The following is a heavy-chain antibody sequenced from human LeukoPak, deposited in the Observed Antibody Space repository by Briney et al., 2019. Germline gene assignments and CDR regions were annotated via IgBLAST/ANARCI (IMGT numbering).Heavy chain of an antibody. Sequence: GGSLRLSCAASGFTFSTYNMDWVRQAPGKGLEWVSYISSSSSTIKYADSVKGRFTISRDNANNSLYLQMNSLRDEDTAVYYCARETTAWFYWGQGTLVTVSS. J-gene: IGHJ4*02. CDR1: GFTFSTYN. CDR2: ISSSSSTI. CDR3: ARETTAWFY. V-gene: IGHV3-48*02. D-gene: IGHD4-17*01.